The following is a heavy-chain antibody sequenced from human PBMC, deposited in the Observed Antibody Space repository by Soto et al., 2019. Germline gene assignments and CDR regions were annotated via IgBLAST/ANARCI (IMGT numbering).Heavy chain of an antibody. CDR3: ARGPNTMVFTSWFDP. Sequence: QVQLVQSGAEVKKPGSSVKVSCKASGGTFSSYTISWVRQAPGQGLEWMGRIIPILGIANYAQKFQGRVTITADKSTSTAYMELSSLRSEDTAVYYCARGPNTMVFTSWFDPWGQGTLVTVSS. CDR2: IIPILGIA. J-gene: IGHJ5*02. V-gene: IGHV1-69*02. CDR1: GGTFSSYT. D-gene: IGHD3-10*01.